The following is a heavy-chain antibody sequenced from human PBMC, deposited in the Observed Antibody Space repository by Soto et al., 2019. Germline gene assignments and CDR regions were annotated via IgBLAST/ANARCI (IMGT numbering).Heavy chain of an antibody. CDR1: GFTFSSYG. CDR3: AKGRSVDY. V-gene: IGHV3-30*18. J-gene: IGHJ4*02. CDR2: ISYDGSNK. Sequence: LRLSCAASGFTFSSYGMHWVRQAPGKGLEWVAVISYDGSNKYYADSVKGRFTISRDNSKNTLYLQMNSLRAEDTAVYYCAKGRSVDYWGQGTLVTVSS.